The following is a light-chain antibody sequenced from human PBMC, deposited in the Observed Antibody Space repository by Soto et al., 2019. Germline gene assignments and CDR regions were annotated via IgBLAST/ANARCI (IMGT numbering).Light chain of an antibody. V-gene: IGKV1-5*03. Sequence: DIQMTQSPSTLSASVGDRVTITCRASQSISSWLAWYQQKPGKAPKLLIYKASSLESGVPSRFSGSGSGTEFTLTISSLQPDDFATYYYQQYNSFPITVGQGTRLEIK. CDR1: QSISSW. J-gene: IGKJ5*01. CDR3: QQYNSFPIT. CDR2: KAS.